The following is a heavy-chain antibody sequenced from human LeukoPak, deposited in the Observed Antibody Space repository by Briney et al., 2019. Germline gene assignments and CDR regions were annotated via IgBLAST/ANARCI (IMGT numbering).Heavy chain of an antibody. CDR2: INSDGSYT. CDR3: ATEVRESGASSRNAFDI. D-gene: IGHD2-15*01. V-gene: IGHV3-74*01. CDR1: GFTFSSYW. J-gene: IGHJ3*02. Sequence: GGSLRLSCTASGFTFSSYWMHWVRQAPGKGLVWVSLINSDGSYTDFADSVKGRFTISRDNAQSTLYLQMNSLRAEDTAVYYCATEVRESGASSRNAFDIWGQGTEVSVSS.